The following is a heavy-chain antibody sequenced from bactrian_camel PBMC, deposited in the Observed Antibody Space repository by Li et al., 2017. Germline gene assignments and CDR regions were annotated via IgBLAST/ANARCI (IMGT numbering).Heavy chain of an antibody. V-gene: IGHV3S9*01. Sequence: VQLVESGGGSVEVGGSLKLSCTASEFTFVDSDVGWYRQVPDTACEWVSTIKSDGSTLYADPVKGRFTISRDNARNTLYLQMNSLKPEDTAMYYCAGHCGAGETWYLYGDWGQGTQVTVS. CDR1: EFTFVDSD. CDR2: IKSDGST. CDR3: AGHCGAGETWYLYGD. D-gene: IGHD6*01. J-gene: IGHJ4*01.